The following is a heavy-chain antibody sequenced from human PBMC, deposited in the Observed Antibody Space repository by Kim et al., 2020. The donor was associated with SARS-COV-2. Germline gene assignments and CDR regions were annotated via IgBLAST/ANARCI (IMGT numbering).Heavy chain of an antibody. CDR3: ARDGHPGRDGYTS. D-gene: IGHD5-12*01. V-gene: IGHV3-11*01. Sequence: GGSLRLSCAASGFTFSDYYMSWIRQAPGKGLEWVSYISDSFTTIYYADSVKGRFTISRDNAKNSLYLQMNNLRAEDTAVYYCARDGHPGRDGYTSWGQGTLVTVSS. J-gene: IGHJ5*02. CDR2: ISDSFTTI. CDR1: GFTFSDYY.